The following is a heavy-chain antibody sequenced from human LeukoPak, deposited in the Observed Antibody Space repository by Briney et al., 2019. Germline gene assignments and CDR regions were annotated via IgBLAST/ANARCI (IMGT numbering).Heavy chain of an antibody. CDR2: ISSSGSTI. V-gene: IGHV3-48*03. J-gene: IGHJ5*02. CDR3: ARSSIAAAGTNWFDP. CDR1: GFTFSSYE. Sequence: GGPLRLSCAASGFTFSSYEMNWVRQAPGKGLEWVSYISSSGSTIYYADSVKGRFTISRDNAKNSLYLQMNSLRSEDTAVYYCARSSIAAAGTNWFDPWGQGTLVTVSS. D-gene: IGHD6-13*01.